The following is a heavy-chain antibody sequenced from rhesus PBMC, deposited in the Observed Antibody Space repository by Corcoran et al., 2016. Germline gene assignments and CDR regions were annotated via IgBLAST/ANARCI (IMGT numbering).Heavy chain of an antibody. J-gene: IGHJ4*01. CDR3: ARDSGYYSGSYGFDY. V-gene: IGHV4S2*01. CDR1: GASLSSNY. CDR2: IYGIGGST. D-gene: IGHD3-16*01. Sequence: QVQLQESGPGLVKPSETLPLTCAVSGASLSSNYWSWVRQAPGKGREWIGRIYGIGGSTDYNPSLKSRVTISIDTSKNQFSLKLSSVTAADTAVYYCARDSGYYSGSYGFDYWGQGVLVTVSS.